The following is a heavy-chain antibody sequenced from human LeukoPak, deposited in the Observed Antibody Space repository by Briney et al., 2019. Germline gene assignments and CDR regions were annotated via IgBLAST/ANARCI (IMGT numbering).Heavy chain of an antibody. CDR3: ATQRGADANAGFDI. V-gene: IGHV1-69*13. CDR2: RIPVFGTS. J-gene: IGHJ3*02. D-gene: IGHD2-21*02. CDR1: GGXFSSYA. Sequence: SVKVSCKASGGXFSSYALSWVRQAPGQGREWLGGRIPVFGTSNYAQKFQGRVTITADESTSTAYMELSSLRSEDTAVYYCATQRGADANAGFDIWGQGTMVTVSA.